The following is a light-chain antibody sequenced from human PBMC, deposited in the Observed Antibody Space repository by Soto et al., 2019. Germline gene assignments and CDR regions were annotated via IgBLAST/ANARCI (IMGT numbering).Light chain of an antibody. Sequence: DVQLTQSPSFLSASVGDRVTITCRASQAISTYLAWYQQQPGKAPKLLIYAASVLQSGVPSRFSGSGSGTEFTLTISSLQPEDFATYYCQQLNSYPPLFGPGTKVDIK. V-gene: IGKV1-9*01. CDR3: QQLNSYPPL. CDR1: QAISTY. CDR2: AAS. J-gene: IGKJ3*01.